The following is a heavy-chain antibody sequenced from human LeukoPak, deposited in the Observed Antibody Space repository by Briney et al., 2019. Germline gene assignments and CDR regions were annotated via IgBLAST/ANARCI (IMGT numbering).Heavy chain of an antibody. V-gene: IGHV4-59*01. CDR2: IFYSGNT. CDR3: ARVKYYYDSSDQAAFDI. J-gene: IGHJ3*02. Sequence: SETLSLTCTGSGGSINSYYWSWIRQAPGKGLEWIGYIFYSGNTNYNPSLMRRATISVYPSKNQFSLKLSSVTAADTAVYYCARVKYYYDSSDQAAFDIWGQGTMVTVSS. CDR1: GGSINSYY. D-gene: IGHD3-22*01.